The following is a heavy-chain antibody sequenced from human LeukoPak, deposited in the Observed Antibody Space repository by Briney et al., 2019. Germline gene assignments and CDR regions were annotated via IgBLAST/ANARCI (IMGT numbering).Heavy chain of an antibody. CDR1: GFTVSSNY. J-gene: IGHJ3*02. D-gene: IGHD3-22*01. CDR3: ARTDSSGYSDDAFDI. CDR2: IYSGGST. Sequence: HTGGSLRLSCAASGFTVSSNYMSWVRQAPGKGLEWVSVIYSGGSTYYADSVKGRFTISRDNSKNTLYLQMNSLRAEDTAVYYCARTDSSGYSDDAFDIWGQGTMVTVSS. V-gene: IGHV3-53*01.